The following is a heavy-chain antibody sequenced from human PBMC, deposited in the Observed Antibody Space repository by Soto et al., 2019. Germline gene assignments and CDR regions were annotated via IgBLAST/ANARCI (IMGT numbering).Heavy chain of an antibody. CDR1: GYTFTNHG. J-gene: IGHJ4*02. V-gene: IGHV1-18*01. CDR3: ARDLYPLAYYFDY. CDR2: ISGHNGNT. Sequence: QVQLVQSGAEVKKPGASVKVSCKASGYTFTNHGISWVRQAPGQGLEWLGWISGHNGNTKYAQRLQGRVTMTTDTSTSTAYMELRSLKSDDTDVYYWARDLYPLAYYFDYWGQGTLVTVSS.